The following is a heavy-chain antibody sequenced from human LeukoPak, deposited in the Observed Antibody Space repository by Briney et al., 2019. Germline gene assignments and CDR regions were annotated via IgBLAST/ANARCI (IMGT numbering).Heavy chain of an antibody. CDR1: GYTFTSYG. J-gene: IGHJ4*02. Sequence: ASVKVSCKASGYTFTSYGISWVRQAPGQGLEWMGWISAYNGNTNYAQKLQGRVTMTTHTSTSTAYMELRSLRSDDTAVYYCARDFRPLNWGSSYYFDYWGQGTLVTVSS. V-gene: IGHV1-18*01. CDR2: ISAYNGNT. D-gene: IGHD7-27*01. CDR3: ARDFRPLNWGSSYYFDY.